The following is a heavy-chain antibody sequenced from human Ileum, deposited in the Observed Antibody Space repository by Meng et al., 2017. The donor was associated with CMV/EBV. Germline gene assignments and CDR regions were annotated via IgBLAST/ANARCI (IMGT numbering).Heavy chain of an antibody. CDR1: GGSISTSYNY. D-gene: IGHD5-24*01. Sequence: SETLSLTCSVSGGSISTSYNYWGWIRQPPGKGLDWIGIIFYDRSTCYNTSLKSPFTMSIDTSQKHFSLRLSYVTAADTAVYYCARGTCPGSSYNDFGSSAFDIWGPGTMVTVSS. J-gene: IGHJ3*02. CDR3: ARGTCPGSSYNDFGSSAFDI. V-gene: IGHV4-39*07. CDR2: IFYDRST.